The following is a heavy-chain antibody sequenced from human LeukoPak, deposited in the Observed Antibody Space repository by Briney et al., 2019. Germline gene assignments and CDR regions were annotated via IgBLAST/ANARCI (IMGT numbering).Heavy chain of an antibody. CDR1: GFTFSSYA. D-gene: IGHD6-19*01. Sequence: PGRSLRLSCAASGFTFSSYAMHWVRQAPGKGLEWVAVISYDGSNKYYADSVKGRFTISRDNSKNTLYLQMNSLRAEDTAVYYCARERGYSSAREGGYYMDVWGKGTTVTISS. CDR2: ISYDGSNK. CDR3: ARERGYSSAREGGYYMDV. V-gene: IGHV3-30*04. J-gene: IGHJ6*03.